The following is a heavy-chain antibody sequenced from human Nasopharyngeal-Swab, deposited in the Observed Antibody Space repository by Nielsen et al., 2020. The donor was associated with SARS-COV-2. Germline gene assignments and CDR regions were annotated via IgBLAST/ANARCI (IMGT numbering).Heavy chain of an antibody. Sequence: GSLRLSCAVYGGSFSGYYWSWIRQPPGKGLEWIGEINHSGSTNYNPSLKSRVTISVDTSKNQFSLKLSSVTAADTAVYYCAREAPSRWFDPWGQGTLVTVSS. CDR2: INHSGST. CDR1: GGSFSGYY. J-gene: IGHJ5*02. CDR3: AREAPSRWFDP. V-gene: IGHV4-34*01.